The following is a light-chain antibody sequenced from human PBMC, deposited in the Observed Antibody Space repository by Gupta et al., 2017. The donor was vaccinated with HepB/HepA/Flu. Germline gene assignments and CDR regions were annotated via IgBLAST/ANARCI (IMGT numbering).Light chain of an antibody. CDR2: LGS. Sequence: DLVITQSPLSLPVPPGAPASISCRTSQLLLHSNGYNYLDWYLQKPGQTPQLLIYLGSNRASGGPDRFSGSGSGTDFTLKISRVEAEDVGVYYCMQALQTPPAFGQGTKVEIK. CDR1: QLLLHSNGYNY. J-gene: IGKJ1*01. V-gene: IGKV2-28*01. CDR3: MQALQTPPA.